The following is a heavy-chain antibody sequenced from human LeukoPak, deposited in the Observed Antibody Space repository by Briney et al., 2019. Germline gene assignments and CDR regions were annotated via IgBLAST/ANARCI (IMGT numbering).Heavy chain of an antibody. V-gene: IGHV3-21*01. CDR2: IGSSSSYV. J-gene: IGHJ6*03. D-gene: IGHD5-18*01. CDR1: GFTFSSYS. CDR3: ASRLDTAMVTPYYYYYMDV. Sequence: GGSLRLSCAASGFTFSSYSMNWVRQAPGKGLEWVSSIGSSSSYVYYAASVKGRFTISRDNAKNSLYLQMNSLRAEDTAVYYCASRLDTAMVTPYYYYYMDVWGKGTTVTVSS.